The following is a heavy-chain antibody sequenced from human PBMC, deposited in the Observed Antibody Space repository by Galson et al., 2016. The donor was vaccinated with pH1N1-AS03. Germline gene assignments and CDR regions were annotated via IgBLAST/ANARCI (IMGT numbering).Heavy chain of an antibody. CDR2: INPNSGVT. CDR3: ARDPRGPCSSATCPTTSYFGMDV. J-gene: IGHJ6*02. D-gene: IGHD1-26*01. Sequence: SVKVSCKASGYIFTGFYVHWVRQAPGQGLEWMGWINPNSGVTNYAQKFQAWVTMTGDTSISPAYMELYGLKSDDTAVYYCARDPRGPCSSATCPTTSYFGMDVWGQGATVIVSS. V-gene: IGHV1-2*04. CDR1: GYIFTGFY.